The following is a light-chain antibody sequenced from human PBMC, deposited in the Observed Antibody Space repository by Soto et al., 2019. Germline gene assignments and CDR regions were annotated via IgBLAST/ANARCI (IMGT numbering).Light chain of an antibody. J-gene: IGKJ1*01. CDR2: GAS. CDR3: QQYGSSSWT. V-gene: IGKV3-20*01. CDR1: QSVSSTY. Sequence: EIVLTQSPGTLSLSPGERATLSCRASQSVSSTYLAWYQQKPGQAPRLLIYGASSRAADIPDRFSGSGSGTDFTLTISRLEPEDFAVYYCQQYGSSSWTFGQGTKGAIK.